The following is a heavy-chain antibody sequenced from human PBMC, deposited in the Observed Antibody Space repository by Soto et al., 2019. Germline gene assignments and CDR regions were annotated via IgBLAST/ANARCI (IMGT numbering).Heavy chain of an antibody. CDR2: IIPFIRAS. J-gene: IGHJ6*02. D-gene: IGHD3-10*01. V-gene: IGHV1-69*01. CDR3: ARNLRYFGSGSFFRGMDV. CDR1: GDTFGSYA. Sequence: QVLLVQSGAEVKKPGSSVKVSCKTSGDTFGSYAISWVRQAPGQGLEWMGGIIPFIRASNYAQKFQGRVTITADASTPTVQMDLSSLGLEDTAVYYCARNLRYFGSGSFFRGMDVWGQGTTVTVSS.